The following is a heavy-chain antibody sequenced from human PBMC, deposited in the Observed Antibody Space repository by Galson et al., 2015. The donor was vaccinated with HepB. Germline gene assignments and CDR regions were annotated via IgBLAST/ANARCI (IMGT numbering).Heavy chain of an antibody. Sequence: LRLSCAASGFTFSSYAMSWVRQAPGKGLGWGSAISGSGGSTYYADSVKGRFTITRDNSKNTLYLQMNSLRAEDTAVYYCAKDLEGVAETSAFDIWGQGTMVTVSS. J-gene: IGHJ3*02. CDR3: AKDLEGVAETSAFDI. V-gene: IGHV3-23*01. D-gene: IGHD3-3*01. CDR1: GFTFSSYA. CDR2: ISGSGGST.